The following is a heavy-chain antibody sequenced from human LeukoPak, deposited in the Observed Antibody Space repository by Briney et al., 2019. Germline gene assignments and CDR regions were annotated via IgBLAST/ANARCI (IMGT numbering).Heavy chain of an antibody. D-gene: IGHD1-20*01. CDR3: ARDQGRRVWYNWVYGEDAFDI. CDR1: GYTFTSYD. CDR2: MNPNSGNT. V-gene: IGHV1-8*02. J-gene: IGHJ3*02. Sequence: ASVKVSCKASGYTFTSYDINWVRQATGQGLEWMGWMNPNSGNTGYAQKFQGRVTMTRDTSISTAYMELSRLKSDDTAVYYCARDQGRRVWYNWVYGEDAFDIWGQGTMVTVSS.